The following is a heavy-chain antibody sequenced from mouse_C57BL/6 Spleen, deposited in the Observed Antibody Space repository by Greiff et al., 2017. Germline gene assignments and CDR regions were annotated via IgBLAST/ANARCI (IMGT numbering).Heavy chain of an antibody. CDR3: ARVRDDYDEEDFDY. D-gene: IGHD2-4*01. CDR2: IYPRSGNT. V-gene: IGHV1-81*01. CDR1: GYTFTSYG. J-gene: IGHJ2*01. Sequence: LVESGAELARPGASVKLSCKASGYTFTSYGISWVKQRTGQGLEWIGEIYPRSGNTYYNEKFKGKATLTADKSSSTAYMELRSLTSEDSAVYFCARVRDDYDEEDFDYWGQGTTLTVSS.